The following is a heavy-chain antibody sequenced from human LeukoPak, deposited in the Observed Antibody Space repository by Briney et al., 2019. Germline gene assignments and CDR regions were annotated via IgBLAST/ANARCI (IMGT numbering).Heavy chain of an antibody. D-gene: IGHD6-13*01. J-gene: IGHJ3*02. CDR1: GGSISSSSYY. CDR2: IYYSGST. Sequence: SETLSLTCTVSGGSISSSSYYWGWIRQPPGKGLEWIGSIYYSGSTYYNPSLKSRVTISVDTSKNQFSLKLSSVTAADTAVYYCASMPQQLAYWDAFDIWGQGTMVTVSS. CDR3: ASMPQQLAYWDAFDI. V-gene: IGHV4-39*01.